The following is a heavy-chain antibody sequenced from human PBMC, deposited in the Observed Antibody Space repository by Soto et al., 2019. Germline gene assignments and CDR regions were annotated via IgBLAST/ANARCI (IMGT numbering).Heavy chain of an antibody. D-gene: IGHD2-2*01. V-gene: IGHV3-9*01. CDR3: AKDSVTSTSCCLDY. CDR1: GFTFDDYA. Sequence: GGSLRLSCAASGFTFDDYAMHWVRQAPGKGLEWVSGISWNSGSIGYADSVKGRFTISRDNAKNSLYLQMNSLRAEDTALYYCAKDSVTSTSCCLDYWGQGTLVTVSS. CDR2: ISWNSGSI. J-gene: IGHJ4*02.